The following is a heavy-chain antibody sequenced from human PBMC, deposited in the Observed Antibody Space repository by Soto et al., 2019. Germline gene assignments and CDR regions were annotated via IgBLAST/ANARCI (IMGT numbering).Heavy chain of an antibody. V-gene: IGHV3-49*03. CDR1: GFTFGDYA. CDR3: TRDQGYRGYSSGWRSYYFDY. Sequence: SLRLSCTASGFTFGDYAMSWFRQAPGKGLEWVGFIRSKAYGGTTEYAASVKGRFTISRDDSKSIAYLQMNSLKTEDTAVYYCTRDQGYRGYSSGWRSYYFDYWGQGT. CDR2: IRSKAYGGTT. J-gene: IGHJ4*02. D-gene: IGHD6-19*01.